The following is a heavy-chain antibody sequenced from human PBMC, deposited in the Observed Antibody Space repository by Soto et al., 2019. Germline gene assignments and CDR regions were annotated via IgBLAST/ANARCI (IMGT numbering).Heavy chain of an antibody. Sequence: EVQLVESGGGFIQPGGSLRLSCAASGFTVSSNYMSWVRQAPGKWLEWVSVIYSGGSTYYADSVKGRFTISRDNSKNTLYLQMNSLRAEDTAVYYCARGAAARPAGGHLDYWGQGTLVTVSS. V-gene: IGHV3-53*01. J-gene: IGHJ4*02. D-gene: IGHD6-6*01. CDR1: GFTVSSNY. CDR3: ARGAAARPAGGHLDY. CDR2: IYSGGST.